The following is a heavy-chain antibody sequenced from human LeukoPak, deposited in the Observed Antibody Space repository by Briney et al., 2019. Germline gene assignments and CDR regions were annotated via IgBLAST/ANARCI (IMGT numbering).Heavy chain of an antibody. J-gene: IGHJ6*02. CDR3: ARLRDSSGYYYAPHWEYYYYYGMDV. Sequence: KASETLSLTCTVSGGSISGSSYYWGWIRQPPGKGLEWIGSIYCSGSTYYNPSLKSRVTISVDTSKNQFSLKLSSVTAADTAVYYCARLRDSSGYYYAPHWEYYYYYGMDVWGQGTTVTVSS. CDR2: IYCSGST. D-gene: IGHD3-22*01. CDR1: GGSISGSSYY. V-gene: IGHV4-39*01.